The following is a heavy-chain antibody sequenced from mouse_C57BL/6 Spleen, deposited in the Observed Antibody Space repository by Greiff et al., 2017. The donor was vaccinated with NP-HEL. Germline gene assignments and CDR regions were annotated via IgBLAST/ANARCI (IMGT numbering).Heavy chain of an antibody. V-gene: IGHV1-20*01. CDR2: INPYNGDT. J-gene: IGHJ4*01. CDR1: GYSFTGYF. Sequence: EVQLQQSGPELVKPGDSVKISCKASGYSFTGYFMNWVMQSHGKSLEWIGRINPYNGDTFYNQKFKGKATLTVDKSSSTAHMELRSLTSEDSAVYYCARGGFYYYGSSSYYYAMDYWGQGTSVTVSS. D-gene: IGHD1-1*01. CDR3: ARGGFYYYGSSSYYYAMDY.